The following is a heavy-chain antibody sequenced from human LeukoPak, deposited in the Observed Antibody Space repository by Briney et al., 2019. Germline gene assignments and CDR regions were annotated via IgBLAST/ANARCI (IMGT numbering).Heavy chain of an antibody. CDR1: GFTFSSYS. Sequence: GGSLRLSCAASGFTFSSYSMNWVRQAPGKGLEWVSDISSSSSTIYYADSVKGRFTISRDNAKNSLYLQMNSLRAEDTAVYYCARYDSSVHLDYWGQGTLVTVSS. CDR3: ARYDSSVHLDY. D-gene: IGHD3-22*01. J-gene: IGHJ4*02. V-gene: IGHV3-48*01. CDR2: ISSSSSTI.